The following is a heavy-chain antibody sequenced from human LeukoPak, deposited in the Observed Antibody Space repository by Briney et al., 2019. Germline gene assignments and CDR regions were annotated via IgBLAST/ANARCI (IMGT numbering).Heavy chain of an antibody. CDR1: GFTFSNYG. D-gene: IGHD3-3*01. CDR2: IRYDGSNK. CDR3: ARGGGTYDFWRAGYAFDI. J-gene: IGHJ3*02. Sequence: PGGSLRLSCAASGFTFSNYGMHWVRQAPGKGLEWVAFIRYDGSNKHYADAVKGRFTISRDNSKNTLYLQMNSLRAEDTAVYYCARGGGTYDFWRAGYAFDIWGQGTMVTVSS. V-gene: IGHV3-30*02.